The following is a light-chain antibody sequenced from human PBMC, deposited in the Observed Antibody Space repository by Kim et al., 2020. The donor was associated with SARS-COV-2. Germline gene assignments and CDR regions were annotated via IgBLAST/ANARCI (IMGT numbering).Light chain of an antibody. CDR3: QQSDGLPIT. CDR2: DES. J-gene: IGKJ5*01. Sequence: ASVGDRVTITCQASQDIKKYLNWYQQKPGKAPKVLIYDESNLETGVPSRFSGSGSGTDFTFTISSLQPEDIATYYCQQSDGLPITFGQGTRLEIK. CDR1: QDIKKY. V-gene: IGKV1-33*01.